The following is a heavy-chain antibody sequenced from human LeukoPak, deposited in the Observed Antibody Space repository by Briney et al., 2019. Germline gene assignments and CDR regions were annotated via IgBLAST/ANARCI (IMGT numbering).Heavy chain of an antibody. V-gene: IGHV4-31*03. CDR1: GGSISSGGYY. D-gene: IGHD3-10*01. J-gene: IGHJ5*02. CDR2: IYYSGST. Sequence: SETLSLTCTVSGGSISSGGYYWSWIRQHPGKGLERIGYIYYSGSTYYNPSLKSRVTIPVDTSKNQFSLKLSSVTAADTAVYYCARGRARSGWFDPWGQGTLVTVSS. CDR3: ARGRARSGWFDP.